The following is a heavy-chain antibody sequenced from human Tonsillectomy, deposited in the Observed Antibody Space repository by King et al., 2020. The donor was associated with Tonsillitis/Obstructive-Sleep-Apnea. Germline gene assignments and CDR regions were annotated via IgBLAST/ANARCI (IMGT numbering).Heavy chain of an antibody. Sequence: VQLVESGGGLVQPGGSLRLSCAASGFTFSSYAMSWVRQAPGKGLEWVSAISGSGGSTYYADSVKGRFTISRDDSKKTLYLQMNSLRAEDTAVYYCAKVQRVTTVTTSSAFDIWGQGTMVTVSS. CDR2: ISGSGGST. J-gene: IGHJ3*02. CDR1: GFTFSSYA. D-gene: IGHD4-17*01. CDR3: AKVQRVTTVTTSSAFDI. V-gene: IGHV3-23*04.